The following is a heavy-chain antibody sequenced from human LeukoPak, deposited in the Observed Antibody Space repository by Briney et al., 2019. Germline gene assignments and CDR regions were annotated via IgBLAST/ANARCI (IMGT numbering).Heavy chain of an antibody. CDR1: GFTFSSYE. V-gene: IGHV3-48*03. Sequence: GGSLRLSCAASGFTFSSYEMNWVRQAPGKGLEWVSYISSSGSTIYYADSVKGRFTISRDNAKNSLFLQMDSLTVEGTAMYYCARVAYSSSWYERPFDYWGPGTLVTVSS. CDR3: ARVAYSSSWYERPFDY. D-gene: IGHD6-13*01. J-gene: IGHJ4*02. CDR2: ISSSGSTI.